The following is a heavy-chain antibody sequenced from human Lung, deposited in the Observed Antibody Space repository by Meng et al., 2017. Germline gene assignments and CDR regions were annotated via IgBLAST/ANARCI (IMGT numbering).Heavy chain of an antibody. CDR1: GGSFSDYY. CDR2: INHSGST. V-gene: IGHV4-34*01. CDR3: ARGPTTMAHDFDY. Sequence: QVQLQQWGAGLLKPSETLSLTCVVSGGSFSDYYWSWIRQPPGKGLEWIGEINHSGSTNYNPSLESRATISVDTSQNNLSLKLSSVTAADSAVYCCARGPTTMAHDFDYWGQGTLVTVSS. D-gene: IGHD4-11*01. J-gene: IGHJ4*02.